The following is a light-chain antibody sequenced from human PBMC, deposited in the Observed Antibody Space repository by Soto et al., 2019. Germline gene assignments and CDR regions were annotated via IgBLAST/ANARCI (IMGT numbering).Light chain of an antibody. V-gene: IGLV1-47*01. CDR1: SSNIGTNS. Sequence: QSVLTQPPSASGTPGQRVTISCSGSSSNIGTNSVYWYQQLPGTAPKLLIYRSNQRPSGVPDRFSGSKSGTAASLAISGLRSVDEADYYCAAWDDSLSGFYVFGTGTKVTVL. CDR3: AAWDDSLSGFYV. J-gene: IGLJ1*01. CDR2: RSN.